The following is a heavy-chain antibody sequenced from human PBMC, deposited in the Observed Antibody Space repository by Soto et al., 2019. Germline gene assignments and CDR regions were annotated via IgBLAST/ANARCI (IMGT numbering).Heavy chain of an antibody. V-gene: IGHV3-53*04. CDR3: ARMGRLSGYYYCYMDV. J-gene: IGHJ6*03. CDR2: IYSGGST. CDR1: GFTVSSNY. Sequence: GGSLRLSCAASGFTVSSNYMSWVRQAPGKGLEWVSVIYSGGSTYYADSVKGRFTISRHNSKNTLYLQMNSLRAEDTAAYYCARMGRLSGYYYCYMDVWGKGTTVTVSS.